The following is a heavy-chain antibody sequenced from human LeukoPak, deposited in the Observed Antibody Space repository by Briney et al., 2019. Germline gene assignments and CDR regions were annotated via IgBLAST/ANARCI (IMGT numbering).Heavy chain of an antibody. CDR3: ARDMLISSSVSFDP. CDR2: MNPNSGNT. V-gene: IGHV1-8*01. CDR1: GYTFTSYD. J-gene: IGHJ5*02. D-gene: IGHD6-6*01. Sequence: ASVTVSCKASGYTFTSYDINWVRQATGQGLEWMGWMNPNSGNTYYALKFQGRVTMTRNTSISTAYMELSSLRSEDTAVYYCARDMLISSSVSFDPWGQGTLVTVSS.